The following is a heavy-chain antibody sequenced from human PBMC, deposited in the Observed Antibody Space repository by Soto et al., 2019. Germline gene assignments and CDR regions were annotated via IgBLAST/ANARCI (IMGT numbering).Heavy chain of an antibody. J-gene: IGHJ4*02. CDR3: ARDRDNSNWPNFDF. D-gene: IGHD6-13*01. CDR2: VIPIFDIT. CDR1: GDTFSIYT. Sequence: QVQLVQSGSEVKKPGSSVKVSCKASGDTFSIYTISWVRQAPGQGLEWMGRVIPIFDITSYTQRFQGRVTITADKXXTTVYMELSSLRSEDTDVYYCARDRDNSNWPNFDFWGQGTLVTVSS. V-gene: IGHV1-69*02.